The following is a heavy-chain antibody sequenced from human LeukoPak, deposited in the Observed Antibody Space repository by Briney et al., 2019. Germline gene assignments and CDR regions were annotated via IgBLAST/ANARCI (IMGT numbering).Heavy chain of an antibody. J-gene: IGHJ3*02. D-gene: IGHD1-1*01. CDR1: GGSISSGGYS. V-gene: IGHV4-30-2*01. CDR2: IYHSGST. Sequence: PSQTLSLTCAVSGGSISSGGYSWSWVRQPPGRGLEWIGYIYHSGSTYYNPSLKSRVTISVDRSKNQFSLKLSSVTAADTAVYYCARALTQLAAFDIWGQGTMVTVSS. CDR3: ARALTQLAAFDI.